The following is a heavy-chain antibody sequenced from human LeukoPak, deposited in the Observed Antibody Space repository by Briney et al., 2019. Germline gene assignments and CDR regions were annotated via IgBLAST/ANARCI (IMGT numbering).Heavy chain of an antibody. CDR3: ARELDRRGAFDI. CDR1: GGTFSSYA. CDR2: IIPIFGTA. Sequence: SVKVSCKASGGTFSSYAISWVRQAPGQGLEWMGGIIPIFGTANYAQKFQGRVTITADESTSTAYMELSSLRSEDTAVHYCARELDRRGAFDIWGQGTMVTVSS. V-gene: IGHV1-69*13. J-gene: IGHJ3*02.